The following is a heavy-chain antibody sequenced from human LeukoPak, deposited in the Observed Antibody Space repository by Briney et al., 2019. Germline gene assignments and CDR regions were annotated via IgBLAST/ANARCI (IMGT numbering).Heavy chain of an antibody. CDR3: TRKKWQLPFH. V-gene: IGHV3-53*01. CDR2: VYSGGRT. Sequence: GGSLRLSCAASGFSVSSNYMSWVRQAPGKGLEYISVVYSGGRTYYSDSVKGRFTISRDIPKNTLYLQMNSLKAEDTAVYYCTRKKWQLPFHWGQGTLVTVSS. D-gene: IGHD1-26*01. CDR1: GFSVSSNY. J-gene: IGHJ4*02.